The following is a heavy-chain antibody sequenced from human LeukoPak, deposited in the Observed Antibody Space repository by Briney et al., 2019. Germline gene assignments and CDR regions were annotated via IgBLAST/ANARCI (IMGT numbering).Heavy chain of an antibody. J-gene: IGHJ6*02. CDR2: ISAYNGNT. V-gene: IGHV1-18*01. Sequence: GASVKVSCKAPGYTFTSYGISWVRQAPGQGLEWMGWISAYNGNTNYAQKLQGRVTMTTDTSTSTAYMELRSLRSDDTAVYYCASPYYDFWSGPYGMDVWGQGTTVTVSS. CDR3: ASPYYDFWSGPYGMDV. D-gene: IGHD3-3*01. CDR1: GYTFTSYG.